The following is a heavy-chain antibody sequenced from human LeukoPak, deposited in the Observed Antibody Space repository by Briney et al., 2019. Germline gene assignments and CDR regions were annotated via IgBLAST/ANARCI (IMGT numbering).Heavy chain of an antibody. Sequence: PGGSLRLSCAASGFTFSSYAMSWVRQAPGKGLEWVSAISGSGGSTYYADSVKGRSTISRDNSKNTLYLQMNSLRAEDTAVYYCAKVLITMVRGAMLGYYFDYWGQGTLVTVSS. J-gene: IGHJ4*02. D-gene: IGHD3-10*01. CDR1: GFTFSSYA. V-gene: IGHV3-23*01. CDR3: AKVLITMVRGAMLGYYFDY. CDR2: ISGSGGST.